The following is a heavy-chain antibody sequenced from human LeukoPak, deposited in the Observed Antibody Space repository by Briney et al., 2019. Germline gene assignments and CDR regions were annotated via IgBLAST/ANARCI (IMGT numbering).Heavy chain of an antibody. D-gene: IGHD2-15*01. CDR3: ARGGYCSGGSCYSLYFDL. CDR2: IYSGGST. J-gene: IGHJ2*01. Sequence: GGSLRLSCVASGFTFGNYGMHWVRQAPGKGLEWVSVIYSGGSTYYADSVKGRFTISRDNSKNTLYLQMINLRAEDTAVYYCARGGYCSGGSCYSLYFDLWGRGTLVTVSS. CDR1: GFTFGNYG. V-gene: IGHV3-53*01.